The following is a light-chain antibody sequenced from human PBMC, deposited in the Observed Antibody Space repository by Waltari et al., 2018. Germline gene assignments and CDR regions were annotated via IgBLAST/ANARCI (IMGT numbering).Light chain of an antibody. CDR2: VNN. Sequence: QSVLTQPPSVSGAPGPRVTLPCTGGNSNSGSGYDVHWYQQRPGSAPKLLIYVNNNRPSGVPDRFSGSKSDTAASLVITGLQAEDEADYFCQSYDGSLRGYVFGTGTKVTVL. V-gene: IGLV1-40*01. J-gene: IGLJ1*01. CDR1: NSNSGSGYD. CDR3: QSYDGSLRGYV.